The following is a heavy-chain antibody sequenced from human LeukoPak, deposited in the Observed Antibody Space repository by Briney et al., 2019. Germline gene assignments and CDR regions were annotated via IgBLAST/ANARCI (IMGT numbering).Heavy chain of an antibody. V-gene: IGHV3-7*01. J-gene: IGHJ4*02. CDR2: IKEDGSEK. CDR1: GFTFSDYY. Sequence: GGSLRLSCAASGFTFSDYYMSWIRQAPGKGLEWVANIKEDGSEKNYVDSVKGRFTISRDNAKNSLYLQMNSLRAEDTAVYYCARDIQYFDWLLYGYFDYWGQGTLVTVSS. D-gene: IGHD3-9*01. CDR3: ARDIQYFDWLLYGYFDY.